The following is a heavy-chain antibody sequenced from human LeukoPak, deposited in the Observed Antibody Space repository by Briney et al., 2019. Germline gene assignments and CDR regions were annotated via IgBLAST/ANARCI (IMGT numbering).Heavy chain of an antibody. V-gene: IGHV1-2*04. J-gene: IGHJ4*02. CDR1: GYTFTGYY. D-gene: IGHD6-19*01. CDR2: INPNSGGT. Sequence: GASVKVSCKASGYTFTGYYMHWVRQAPGQGLEWMGWINPNSGGTNYAQKFQGWVTMTRDTSISTAYMELSRLRSDDTAVYYCARGLGYTSGNTLNNWGQGTLVTVSS. CDR3: ARGLGYTSGNTLNN.